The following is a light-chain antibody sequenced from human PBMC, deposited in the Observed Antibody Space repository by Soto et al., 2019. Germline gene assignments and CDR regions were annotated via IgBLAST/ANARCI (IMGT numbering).Light chain of an antibody. V-gene: IGLV3-1*01. Sequence: SSELTQPPSVSVSPGQTATIACSGDKLGDKYACWYQQKPGQSPVLVIYQNTKRPSGIPERYSGSNSGNTATLTISGTQAMDEAAYYCQAWDSSTGVFGGGTKLTVL. J-gene: IGLJ2*01. CDR2: QNT. CDR3: QAWDSSTGV. CDR1: KLGDKY.